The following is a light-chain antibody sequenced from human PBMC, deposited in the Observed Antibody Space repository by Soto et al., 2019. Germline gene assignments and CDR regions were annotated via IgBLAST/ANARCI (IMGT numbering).Light chain of an antibody. CDR2: EVS. J-gene: IGLJ1*01. V-gene: IGLV1-40*01. Sequence: QSVLTQPPSVSGAPGQRVTISCTGSSSNIGAGYDVHWYQQLPGTAPKLIIYEVSKRPSGVPDRFSGSKSGSTASLTVSGLQTEDEADYYCNSYVAGSNVFGTGTKLTVL. CDR1: SSNIGAGYD. CDR3: NSYVAGSNV.